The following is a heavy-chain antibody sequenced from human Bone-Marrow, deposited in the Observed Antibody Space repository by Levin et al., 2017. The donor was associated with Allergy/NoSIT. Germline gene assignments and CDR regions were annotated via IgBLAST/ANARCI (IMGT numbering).Heavy chain of an antibody. CDR2: IRSQAYGGTT. J-gene: IGHJ3*01. CDR1: GFTFGDYV. CDR3: ARRCAGDCYTTDAFDV. D-gene: IGHD2-21*02. V-gene: IGHV3-49*03. Sequence: GESLKISCTASGFTFGDYVMTWFRQAPGKGLEWVGFIRSQAYGGTTEHAASVKGRFFISRDDSERIAYLQMNSLITEDTGIYYCARRCAGDCYTTDAFDVWGPGTMVTVSS.